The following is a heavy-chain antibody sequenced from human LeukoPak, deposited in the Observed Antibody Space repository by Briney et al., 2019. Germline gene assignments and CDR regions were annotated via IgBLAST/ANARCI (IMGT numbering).Heavy chain of an antibody. V-gene: IGHV1-69*01. CDR2: IIPIFGTA. Sequence: GSSVKVSCKASGGTFSSYAISWVRQAPGQGLEWMGGIIPIFGTANYAQKFQGRVTITADESTSTAYMELSSLRSEDTAVYYCAGAYQNYGSGSYPLYFDYWGQGTLVTVSS. CDR3: AGAYQNYGSGSYPLYFDY. CDR1: GGTFSSYA. J-gene: IGHJ4*02. D-gene: IGHD3-10*01.